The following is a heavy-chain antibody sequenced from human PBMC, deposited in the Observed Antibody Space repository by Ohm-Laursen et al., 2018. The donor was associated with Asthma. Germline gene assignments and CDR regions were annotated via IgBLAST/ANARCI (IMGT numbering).Heavy chain of an antibody. CDR3: AKDQQRLVNGDFDS. D-gene: IGHD6-13*01. CDR1: GFTFSSYA. Sequence: SLRLSCAAFGFTFSSYAMSWVRQAPGKGLEWVSAISGNSDSSYYADSVKGRFTIPRDNSNNTLYLQIKSLRAEDTALYYCAKDQQRLVNGDFDSWGQGTLVTVSS. CDR2: ISGNSDSS. J-gene: IGHJ4*02. V-gene: IGHV3-23*01.